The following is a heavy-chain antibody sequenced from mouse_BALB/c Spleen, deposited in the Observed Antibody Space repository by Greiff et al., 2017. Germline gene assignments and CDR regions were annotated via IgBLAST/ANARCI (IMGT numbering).Heavy chain of an antibody. CDR2: ISYDGSN. D-gene: IGHD2-14*01. V-gene: IGHV3-6*02. CDR3: ARNRYDRDYFDY. CDR1: GYSITSGYY. J-gene: IGHJ2*01. Sequence: EVQLQESGPGLVKPSQSLSLTCSVTGYSITSGYYWNWIRQFPGNKLEWMGYISYDGSNNYNPSLKNRISITRDTSKNQFFLKLNSVTTEDTATYYCARNRYDRDYFDYWGQGTTLTVSS.